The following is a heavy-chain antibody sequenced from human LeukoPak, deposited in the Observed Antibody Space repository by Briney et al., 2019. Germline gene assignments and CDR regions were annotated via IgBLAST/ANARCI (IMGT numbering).Heavy chain of an antibody. V-gene: IGHV3-30*03. Sequence: GRSLRLSCAASGFTFSSYGMHWVRQAPGKGLEWVAVVSYDGSNEDYADSVKGRFTISRDNDKNTLYLQMNSLRAEDTAVYFCARSRGGFCSSTTCYGLEYWGQGTLVAVSS. CDR1: GFTFSSYG. CDR2: VSYDGSNE. CDR3: ARSRGGFCSSTTCYGLEY. J-gene: IGHJ4*02. D-gene: IGHD2-2*01.